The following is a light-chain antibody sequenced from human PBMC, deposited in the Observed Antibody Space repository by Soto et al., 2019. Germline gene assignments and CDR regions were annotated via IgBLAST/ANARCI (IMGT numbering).Light chain of an antibody. Sequence: QSVLTQPPSASGSFGQSVTISCTGTSSDVGGYNYVSWYQQHPGKAPKLMIYEVSVRPSGVPDRFSGPKSGNTASLTVSGLQADDEADYYCSSYSGTNYHYVFGTGTKVTVL. V-gene: IGLV2-8*01. CDR1: SSDVGGYNY. CDR2: EVS. J-gene: IGLJ1*01. CDR3: SSYSGTNYHYV.